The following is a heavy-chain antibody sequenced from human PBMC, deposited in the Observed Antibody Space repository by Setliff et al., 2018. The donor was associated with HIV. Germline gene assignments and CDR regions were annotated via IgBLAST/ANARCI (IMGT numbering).Heavy chain of an antibody. J-gene: IGHJ4*02. Sequence: KPSETLSLTCTVSGGSISSRNFYWGWIRQPPGKGLEWIGSIAYTGSGYYNSSLKSRVTISVDTSRNECSLRLTSVTAADTAVYYCAREVRWELPQGFDHWGQGSQVTVSS. CDR1: GGSISSRNFY. V-gene: IGHV4-39*07. CDR2: IAYTGSG. D-gene: IGHD1-26*01. CDR3: AREVRWELPQGFDH.